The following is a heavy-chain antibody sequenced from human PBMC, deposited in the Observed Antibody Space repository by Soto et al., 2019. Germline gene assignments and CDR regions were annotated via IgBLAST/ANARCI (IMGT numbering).Heavy chain of an antibody. D-gene: IGHD2-2*01. CDR2: IYHSGST. Sequence: QVQLQESGPGLVNPSETLSLTCAVYGGSISSNKWWSWVRQHPGKGLEWIGEIYHSGSTNYNPSLKSRVTISLDKSKNQFSLKLTSVTAADSAVYYCARDDHIVVVPTSLGAMDVWGQGNTVTVSS. J-gene: IGHJ6*02. CDR3: ARDDHIVVVPTSLGAMDV. V-gene: IGHV4-4*02. CDR1: GGSISSNKW.